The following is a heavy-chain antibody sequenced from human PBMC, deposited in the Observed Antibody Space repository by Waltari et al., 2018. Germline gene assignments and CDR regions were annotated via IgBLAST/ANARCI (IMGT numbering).Heavy chain of an antibody. CDR1: GFSFGGFG. J-gene: IGHJ4*02. D-gene: IGHD5-12*01. CDR2: VSGSGATT. V-gene: IGHV3-23*01. Sequence: EVQLLESGGGLVQPGGSLRLSCAASGFSFGGFGRNWVRQAPGKGLGWVSGVSGSGATTYYADSVGGRFTVSRDNNRDTVDLQMNSLRAEDTAVYYCVKAFRGYSGSYFDIWGRGTLVAVSA. CDR3: VKAFRGYSGSYFDI.